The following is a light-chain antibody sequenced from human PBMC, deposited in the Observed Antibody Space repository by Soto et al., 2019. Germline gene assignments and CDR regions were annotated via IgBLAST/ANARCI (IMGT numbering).Light chain of an antibody. J-gene: IGKJ1*01. V-gene: IGKV3-20*01. Sequence: EIVLTQSPGTLSLSPGERATLSCRASQSVISNYLAWYQQKPGLAPRLLIYGVSIRATGIPDRFSGSGSGTDFTLTISRLEPEDFAVYYCLQYGRSPKTCGQGNNVDIK. CDR2: GVS. CDR3: LQYGRSPKT. CDR1: QSVISNY.